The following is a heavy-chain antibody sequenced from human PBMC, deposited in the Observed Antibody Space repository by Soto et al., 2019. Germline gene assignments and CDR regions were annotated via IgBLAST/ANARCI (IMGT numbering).Heavy chain of an antibody. CDR2: MFYSGLA. D-gene: IGHD2-15*01. Sequence: SETLSLTCSVSGYSVTSSDYYWAWIRQPPGKGLEWIGSMFYSGLAYYNPSLKSRVTLSVDTSKNQFSARLNSVTAADTAVYYCAPLSVSLSGPYGIHVWGQGTTVTVSS. CDR1: GYSVTSSDYY. CDR3: APLSVSLSGPYGIHV. V-gene: IGHV4-39*01. J-gene: IGHJ6*02.